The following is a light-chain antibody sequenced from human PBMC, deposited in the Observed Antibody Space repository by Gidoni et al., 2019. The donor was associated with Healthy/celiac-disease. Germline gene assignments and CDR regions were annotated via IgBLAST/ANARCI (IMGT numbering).Light chain of an antibody. J-gene: IGLJ2*01. CDR3: QSYDSSLSAVV. CDR1: SSNIGAGYD. Sequence: QSVLTQPPSVSAAPGHRVTISCTGSSSNIGAGYDVHWYQHLPGTAPKLLIYGNSNRPSGVPDRFSGSKSGTSASLAITGLQAEDEADYYCQSYDSSLSAVVFGGGTKLTVL. V-gene: IGLV1-40*01. CDR2: GNS.